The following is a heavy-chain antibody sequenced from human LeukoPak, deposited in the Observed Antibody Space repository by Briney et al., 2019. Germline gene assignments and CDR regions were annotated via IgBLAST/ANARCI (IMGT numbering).Heavy chain of an antibody. V-gene: IGHV1-24*01. CDR2: FYPEDGET. J-gene: IGHJ3*02. D-gene: IGHD3-10*01. CDR3: ATIYGLWFGEGDAFDI. Sequence: KGXEXXGXFYPEDGETIYAQKFQGRVTMTEATSTDTAYMELSSLRSEDTAVYYCATIYGLWFGEGDAFDIWGQGTMVTVSS.